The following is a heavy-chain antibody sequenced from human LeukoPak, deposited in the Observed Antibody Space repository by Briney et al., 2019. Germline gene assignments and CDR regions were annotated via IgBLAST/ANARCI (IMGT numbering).Heavy chain of an antibody. V-gene: IGHV1-3*01. CDR1: GYTFTSYA. CDR2: INAGDSNT. D-gene: IGHD3-10*01. CDR3: ARGDLRIGDTMVRGVREGDY. Sequence: ASVKVSCKASGYTFTSYAMHWVRQAPGQRLEWMGWINAGDSNTKYSQKFQGRVTITRDTSASTAYMELSSLRSEDTAVYYCARGDLRIGDTMVRGVREGDYWGQGTLVTVSS. J-gene: IGHJ4*02.